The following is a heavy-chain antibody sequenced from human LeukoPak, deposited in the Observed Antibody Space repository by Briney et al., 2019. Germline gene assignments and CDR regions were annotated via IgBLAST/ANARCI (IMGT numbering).Heavy chain of an antibody. V-gene: IGHV4-59*08. CDR1: GGSISTYY. Sequence: SETLSLSCTVSGGSISTYYWSWIRQPPGKGLEWIGYINYSGNAHYNPSLKSRVTISVDTSKNQFSLKLRSVPAADTAVYVCARRGCSGGNCSPGWFDPWGQGTLVTVSS. J-gene: IGHJ5*02. D-gene: IGHD2-15*01. CDR2: INYSGNA. CDR3: ARRGCSGGNCSPGWFDP.